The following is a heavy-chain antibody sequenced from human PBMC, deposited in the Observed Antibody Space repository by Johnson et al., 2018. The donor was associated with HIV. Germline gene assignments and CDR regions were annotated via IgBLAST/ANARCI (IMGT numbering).Heavy chain of an antibody. CDR3: ARGGSGWYFAFDI. Sequence: QVQLVESGGGLVQPGGSLRLSCAASGFTFSSYGMHWVRQAPGKGLEWVAVISYDGSNKYYADSVKGRFTISRDNSKNTLYLQMNSLRAEDTAVYYCARGGSGWYFAFDIWGQGTMVTVSS. V-gene: IGHV3-30*03. J-gene: IGHJ3*02. CDR1: GFTFSSYG. D-gene: IGHD6-19*01. CDR2: ISYDGSNK.